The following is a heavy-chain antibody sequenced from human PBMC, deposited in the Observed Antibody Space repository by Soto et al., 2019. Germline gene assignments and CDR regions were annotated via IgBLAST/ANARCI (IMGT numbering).Heavy chain of an antibody. V-gene: IGHV3-30*04. CDR2: ISYDGRNK. CDR1: GFTFSSYA. CDR3: ARARLRPRLDDGNDAFDI. D-gene: IGHD1-26*01. Sequence: GGSLRLSCAASGFTFSSYAMHWVRQAPGKGLEWVAVISYDGRNKYYADSVKGRFTISRDNSKNTLYLQMNSLGAEDTAVYYCARARLRPRLDDGNDAFDIWGQGTMVTVSS. J-gene: IGHJ3*02.